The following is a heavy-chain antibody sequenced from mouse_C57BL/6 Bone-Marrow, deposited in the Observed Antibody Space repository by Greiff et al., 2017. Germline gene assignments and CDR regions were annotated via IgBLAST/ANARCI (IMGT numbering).Heavy chain of an antibody. V-gene: IGHV5-16*01. CDR1: GFTFSDYY. Sequence: EVKLMESEGGLVQPGSSMKLSCTASGFTFSDYYMPWVRQVPEKGLEWVANINYDGSSTYYLDSLKSRFIISRVNAKNILYLQMSSLKSEDTATCNCARDGPVYYDYDWYFDVWGTGTTVTVSS. CDR3: ARDGPVYYDYDWYFDV. D-gene: IGHD2-4*01. J-gene: IGHJ1*03. CDR2: INYDGSST.